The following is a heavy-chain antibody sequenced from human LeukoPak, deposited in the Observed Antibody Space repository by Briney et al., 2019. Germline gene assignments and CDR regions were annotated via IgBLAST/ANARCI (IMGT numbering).Heavy chain of an antibody. CDR3: ARDLNYDSAY. D-gene: IGHD3-22*01. Sequence: PGGSLRLYCAASGFTVSSNYMSWVRQAPGKGLEWVSVIYSGGSTYYADSVKGRFTISRDNSKNTVYLQMNSLRAEDTAVYYCARDLNYDSAYWGQGTLVTVSS. V-gene: IGHV3-53*01. J-gene: IGHJ4*02. CDR2: IYSGGST. CDR1: GFTVSSNY.